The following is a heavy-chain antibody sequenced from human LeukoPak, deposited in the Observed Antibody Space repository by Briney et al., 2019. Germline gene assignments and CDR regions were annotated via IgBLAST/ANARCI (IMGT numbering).Heavy chain of an antibody. CDR1: GFTFSSYS. J-gene: IGHJ4*02. Sequence: GGSLRLSCAASGFTFSSYSMNWVRQAPGKGLEWVSYISSSSSTIYYADSVKGRFTISRDNSKNTLYLQMNSLRSEDTAVYYCARQLKSTNPLNFDYWGQGTLVTASS. CDR2: ISSSSSTI. V-gene: IGHV3-48*01. CDR3: ARQLKSTNPLNFDY. D-gene: IGHD6-19*01.